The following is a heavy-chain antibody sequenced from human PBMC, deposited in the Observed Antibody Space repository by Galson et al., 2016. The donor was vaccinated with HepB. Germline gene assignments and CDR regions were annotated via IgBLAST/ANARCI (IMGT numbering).Heavy chain of an antibody. D-gene: IGHD3-16*02. CDR2: ISAYNGNT. J-gene: IGHJ4*02. CDR1: GYTFTSYG. CDR3: AREDDYIWGSYRTIDY. V-gene: IGHV1-18*01. Sequence: SVKVSCKASGYTFTSYGISWVRQAPGQGLEWMGWISAYNGNTNYAQKLQGRVTMTTDTSPSTAYMELRSLRSDDTAVYYRAREDDYIWGSYRTIDYWGQGTLVTISS.